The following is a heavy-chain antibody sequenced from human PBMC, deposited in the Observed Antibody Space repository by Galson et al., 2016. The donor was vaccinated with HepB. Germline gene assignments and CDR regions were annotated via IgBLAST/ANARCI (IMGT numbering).Heavy chain of an antibody. D-gene: IGHD3-9*01. Sequence: LRPPCAASGFTFSSFGMYWVRQAPGKGLAWVAVIWYDGSNKYYADSVKGRFTISRDNSKNTLYLQMNSLRAEDTAVYYCARDRDTILSYYGMDVWGQGTTVTVSS. J-gene: IGHJ6*02. V-gene: IGHV3-33*01. CDR3: ARDRDTILSYYGMDV. CDR2: IWYDGSNK. CDR1: GFTFSSFG.